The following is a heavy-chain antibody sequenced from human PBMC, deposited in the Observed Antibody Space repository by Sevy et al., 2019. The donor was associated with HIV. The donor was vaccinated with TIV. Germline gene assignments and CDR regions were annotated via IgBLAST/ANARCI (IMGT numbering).Heavy chain of an antibody. J-gene: IGHJ3*01. Sequence: GGSLRLSCAASVFSFSGYVMNWVRQAPGKGLEWVSSISGRDSSTYYADSVRGRFIISRDNSENTLYLQMNGLRAEDTAVYYCAKVTLWELLAAHDAFDVWGQGTMVTVSS. V-gene: IGHV3-23*01. CDR2: ISGRDSST. D-gene: IGHD1-26*01. CDR1: VFSFSGYV. CDR3: AKVTLWELLAAHDAFDV.